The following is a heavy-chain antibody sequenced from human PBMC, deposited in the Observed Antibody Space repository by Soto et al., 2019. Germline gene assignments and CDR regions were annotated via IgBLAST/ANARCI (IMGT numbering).Heavy chain of an antibody. Sequence: GASVKVSCKASGYTFTSYGISWVRQAPGQGLEWMGWISAYNGNTNYAQKLQGRVTMTTDTSTSTAYMELRSLRSDDTAVYYCARDGYILTGYYADNWFDPWGQGTLVTVSS. CDR3: ARDGYILTGYYADNWFDP. J-gene: IGHJ5*02. CDR2: ISAYNGNT. CDR1: GYTFTSYG. V-gene: IGHV1-18*01. D-gene: IGHD3-9*01.